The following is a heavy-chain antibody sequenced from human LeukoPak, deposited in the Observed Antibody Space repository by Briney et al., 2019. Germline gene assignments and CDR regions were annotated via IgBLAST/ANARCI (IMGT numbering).Heavy chain of an antibody. D-gene: IGHD3-10*01. V-gene: IGHV3-9*01. CDR2: ISWNSDNI. CDR3: VKDGGSYGSGSNSFSH. J-gene: IGHJ4*02. Sequence: GGSLRLSCAPAGFTFDDSAMHWVRQNPEKGREWVSGISWNSDNIAYVDSVKGRFTISRDNRKNSLYLQMDSLRPEDTAFYCVKDGGSYGSGSNSFSHWGQGTLVIVSS. CDR1: GFTFDDSA.